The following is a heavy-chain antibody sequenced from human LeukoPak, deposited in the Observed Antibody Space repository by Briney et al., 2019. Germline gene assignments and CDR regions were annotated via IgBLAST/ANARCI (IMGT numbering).Heavy chain of an antibody. CDR3: ARDTTEGAFDI. Sequence: RTSETLSLTCTVSGGSISSYYWSWIRQPPEKGLEWIGYIYYSGSTNYNPSLKSRVTMSVDTSKNQFSLKLSSVTAADTAVYYCARDTTEGAFDIWGQGTMVTVSS. D-gene: IGHD1-14*01. CDR1: GGSISSYY. V-gene: IGHV4-59*01. J-gene: IGHJ3*02. CDR2: IYYSGST.